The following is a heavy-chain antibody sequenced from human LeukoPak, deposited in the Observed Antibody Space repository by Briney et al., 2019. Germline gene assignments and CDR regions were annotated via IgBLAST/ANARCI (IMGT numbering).Heavy chain of an antibody. V-gene: IGHV3-23*01. CDR1: GFTFNSCG. D-gene: IGHD3-3*01. J-gene: IGHJ4*02. CDR3: ARDERLLSFLK. Sequence: PGGSLRLSCAASGFTFNSCGMSWVRQAPGKGLEWVSAISGSGGSTYYADSVKGRFTISRDNSKNTLYLQMDSLRAEDTAIYYCARDERLLSFLKWGQGTLVTVSS. CDR2: ISGSGGST.